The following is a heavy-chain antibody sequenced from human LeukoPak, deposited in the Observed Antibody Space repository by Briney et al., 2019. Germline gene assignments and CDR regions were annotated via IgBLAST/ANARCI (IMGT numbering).Heavy chain of an antibody. D-gene: IGHD2-15*01. CDR1: GFTFSSYA. J-gene: IGHJ4*02. Sequence: PGGSLRLSCAASGFTFSSYAMSWVRQAPGKGLEWVSAISGSGGSTYYADSVKGRFTISRDNSKNTLYLQMNSLRAEDTVVYYCAKAPGEYCSGGSCYYHYWGQGTLVTVSS. V-gene: IGHV3-23*01. CDR3: AKAPGEYCSGGSCYYHY. CDR2: ISGSGGST.